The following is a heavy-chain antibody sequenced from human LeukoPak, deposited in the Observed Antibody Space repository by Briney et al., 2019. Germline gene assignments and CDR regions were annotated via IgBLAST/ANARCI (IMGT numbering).Heavy chain of an antibody. Sequence: LSLTCAVYGGSFSGYYWSWIRQAPGKGLEWVSYISSSGSTIYYADSVKGRFTISRDNAKNSLYLQMNSLRAEDTAVYYCARGGRYSSSWFTYWGQGTLVTVSS. CDR3: ARGGRYSSSWFTY. V-gene: IGHV3-11*01. CDR1: GGSFSGYY. D-gene: IGHD6-13*01. J-gene: IGHJ4*02. CDR2: ISSSGSTI.